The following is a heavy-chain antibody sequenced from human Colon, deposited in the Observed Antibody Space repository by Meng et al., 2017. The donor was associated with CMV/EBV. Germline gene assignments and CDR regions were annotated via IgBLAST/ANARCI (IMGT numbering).Heavy chain of an antibody. Sequence: SGCTFSGAWMTWVRQAPGKGLELVGRIKSRVDGETTHYAAPLQGRFTISRDDSRNTLYLEMNSLKTDDTAVYYCAADVPTQGVGEIDYWGQGTLVTVSS. D-gene: IGHD1-26*01. CDR3: AADVPTQGVGEIDY. J-gene: IGHJ4*02. V-gene: IGHV3-15*01. CDR2: IKSRVDGETT. CDR1: GCTFSGAW.